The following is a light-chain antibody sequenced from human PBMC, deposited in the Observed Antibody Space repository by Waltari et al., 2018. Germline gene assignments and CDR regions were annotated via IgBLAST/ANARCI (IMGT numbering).Light chain of an antibody. CDR2: EVS. V-gene: IGLV2-23*02. CDR3: CSYAGSSTFVV. J-gene: IGLJ2*01. Sequence: QSALTQPASVSGSPGQSITISCTGTSSDVGSYNLVPWYQPHPGKAPKLMIYEVSKRPSGVSNRFSGSKSGNTASLTISGLQAEDEADYYCCSYAGSSTFVVFGGGTKLTVL. CDR1: SSDVGSYNL.